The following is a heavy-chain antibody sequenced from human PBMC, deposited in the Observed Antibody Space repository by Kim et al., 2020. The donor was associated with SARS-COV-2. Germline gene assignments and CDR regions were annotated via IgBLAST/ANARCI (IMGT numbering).Heavy chain of an antibody. CDR3: AKDRGAAAAGTGWFDP. Sequence: GGSLRLSCAASGFTFSSYAMSWVRQAPGKGLEWVSAISGSGGSTYYADSVKGRFTISRDNSKNTLYLQMNSLRAEDTAVYYCAKDRGAAAAGTGWFDPWGQGTLVTVSS. J-gene: IGHJ5*02. CDR2: ISGSGGST. V-gene: IGHV3-23*01. CDR1: GFTFSSYA. D-gene: IGHD6-13*01.